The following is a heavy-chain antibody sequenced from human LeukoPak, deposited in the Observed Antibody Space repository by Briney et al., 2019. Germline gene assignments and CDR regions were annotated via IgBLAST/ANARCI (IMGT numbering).Heavy chain of an antibody. J-gene: IGHJ4*02. CDR1: GFTFSYYD. Sequence: GGSLRLSCAASGFTFSYYDVSWVRQAPGKGLEWVSVISGSGVNTYYADSVKGRFTISRDNSKNTLYLQMNSLRAEDTAVYYCAKGITMVRGVLDYWGQGTLVTVSS. CDR2: ISGSGVNT. D-gene: IGHD3-10*01. CDR3: AKGITMVRGVLDY. V-gene: IGHV3-23*01.